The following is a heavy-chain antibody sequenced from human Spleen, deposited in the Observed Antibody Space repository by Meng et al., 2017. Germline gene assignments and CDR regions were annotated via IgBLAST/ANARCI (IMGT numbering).Heavy chain of an antibody. D-gene: IGHD2-15*01. CDR1: GFTFSSYV. J-gene: IGHJ4*02. Sequence: VPLVGSGGCVGQPGRSLRLSFAASGFTFSSYVMHWVRQAPGKGLEWVAVISYDGSNKYYAESVKGRSTISRDNSKNTLYLQMNSLRVEDTAVYYCARGGGSWNYFDYWGQGTLVTVSS. CDR2: ISYDGSNK. CDR3: ARGGGSWNYFDY. V-gene: IGHV3-30*01.